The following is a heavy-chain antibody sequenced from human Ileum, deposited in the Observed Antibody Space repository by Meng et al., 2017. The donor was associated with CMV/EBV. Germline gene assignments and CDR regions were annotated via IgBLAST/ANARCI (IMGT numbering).Heavy chain of an antibody. Sequence: SGYNLNSYDVNWVRQASGQGLEWMGWMNPNTGNAGYAQKFQGRVTMTRNTSISTVYMELSGLRSEDTAVYYCAKGRGGNSWGDIDYWGQGTLVTVSS. CDR2: MNPNTGNA. CDR3: AKGRGGNSWGDIDY. D-gene: IGHD6-6*01. CDR1: GYNLNSYD. J-gene: IGHJ4*02. V-gene: IGHV1-8*01.